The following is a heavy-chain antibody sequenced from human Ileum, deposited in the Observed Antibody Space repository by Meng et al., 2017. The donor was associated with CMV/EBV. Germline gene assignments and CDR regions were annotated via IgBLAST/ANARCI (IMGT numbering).Heavy chain of an antibody. CDR2: INADGSST. Sequence: LSCAASGFPFSSYWMHWVRQAPGQGLVWVSRINADGSSTTYADSVKGRFTISRDNAKNTLYLQMNSLRAEDTAVYYCVGLNEVGRGWGQGTLVTVSS. V-gene: IGHV3-74*01. CDR3: VGLNEVGRG. J-gene: IGHJ4*02. D-gene: IGHD1-26*01. CDR1: GFPFSSYW.